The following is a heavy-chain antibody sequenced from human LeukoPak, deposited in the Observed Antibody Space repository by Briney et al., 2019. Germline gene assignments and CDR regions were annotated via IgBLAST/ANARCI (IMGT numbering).Heavy chain of an antibody. V-gene: IGHV3-23*01. CDR3: AKDHVLGYCSGGSCHNWFDP. D-gene: IGHD2-15*01. CDR2: ISGSGGST. Sequence: GGSLRLSCAASGFTFSSYAMSWVRQAPGKGMEWVSAISGSGGSTYYADSVKGRFTISRDNSKNTLYLQMNSLRAEDTAVYYCAKDHVLGYCSGGSCHNWFDPWGQGTLVTVSS. J-gene: IGHJ5*02. CDR1: GFTFSSYA.